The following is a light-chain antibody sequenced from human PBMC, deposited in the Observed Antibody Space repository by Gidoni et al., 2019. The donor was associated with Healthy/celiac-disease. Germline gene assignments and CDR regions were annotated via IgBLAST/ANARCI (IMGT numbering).Light chain of an antibody. J-gene: IGKJ3*01. CDR3: QQYGSLLFT. CDR1: QSVSSSY. Sequence: EIVLTQSPGTLSLSPGERATLSCRASQSVSSSYLAWYQQKPGQAPRLLIYGASSRATGIPDRFSGSGSGTDFTLTISRLEPEDFAEYYCQQYGSLLFTFGPGTKVDIK. V-gene: IGKV3-20*01. CDR2: GAS.